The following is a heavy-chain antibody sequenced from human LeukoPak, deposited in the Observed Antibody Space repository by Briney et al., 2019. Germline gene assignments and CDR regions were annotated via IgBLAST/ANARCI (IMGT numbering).Heavy chain of an antibody. D-gene: IGHD1-1*01. CDR3: ARLAVTTAGDY. V-gene: IGHV3-74*01. J-gene: IGHJ4*02. CDR2: ITGDGSGA. CDR1: GFTFSSYW. Sequence: GGSLRLSCAASGFTFSSYWMHWVRQAPGKGPVWVSRITGDGSGANYADSVKGRFTISRDNAKNTLYLQMNSLRAEDTAVYYCARLAVTTAGDYWGQGTLVTVSS.